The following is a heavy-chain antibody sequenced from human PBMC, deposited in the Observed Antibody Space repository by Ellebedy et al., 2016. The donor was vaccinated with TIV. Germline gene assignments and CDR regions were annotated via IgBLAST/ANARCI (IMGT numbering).Heavy chain of an antibody. CDR3: ARDLGDGYENWFDP. Sequence: ASVKVSXXASGYTFTSYGISWVRQAPGQGLEWMGWISAYNGNTNYAQKLQGRVTMTTDTSTSTAYMELRSLRSDDTAVYYCARDLGDGYENWFDPWGQGTLVTVSS. CDR2: ISAYNGNT. V-gene: IGHV1-18*01. CDR1: GYTFTSYG. J-gene: IGHJ5*02. D-gene: IGHD5-24*01.